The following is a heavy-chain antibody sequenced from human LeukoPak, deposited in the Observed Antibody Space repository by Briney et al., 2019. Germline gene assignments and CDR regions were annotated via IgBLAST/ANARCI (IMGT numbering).Heavy chain of an antibody. CDR3: ARHSLNNHGHCY. J-gene: IGHJ4*02. D-gene: IGHD4-17*01. Sequence: SETLSLTCTVSGGSISSSSYSWTWIRQPPGKGLEWIGSIHYDGNTYYKPSLRSRVTISVDTSNQFSLRLSSATAADTATYYCARHSLNNHGHCYWGQGTLVTVSS. CDR1: GGSISSSSYS. V-gene: IGHV4-39*01. CDR2: IHYDGNT.